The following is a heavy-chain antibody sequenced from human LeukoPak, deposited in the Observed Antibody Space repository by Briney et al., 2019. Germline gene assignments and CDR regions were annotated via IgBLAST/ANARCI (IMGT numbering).Heavy chain of an antibody. V-gene: IGHV3-7*01. J-gene: IGHJ5*02. CDR3: ARRGLTYYYDSSGLHSWFDP. CDR1: GFTFSSYW. CDR2: IKQDGSEK. D-gene: IGHD3-22*01. Sequence: PGGSLRLSCAASGFTFSSYWMSWVRQAPGKGLEWVANIKQDGSEKYYVDSVKGRFTISRDNAKNSLYLQMNSLRAEDAAVYYCARRGLTYYYDSSGLHSWFDPWGQGTLVTVSS.